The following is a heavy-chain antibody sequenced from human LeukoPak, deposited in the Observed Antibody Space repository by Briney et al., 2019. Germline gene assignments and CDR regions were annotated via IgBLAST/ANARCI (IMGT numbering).Heavy chain of an antibody. CDR1: GGSISSGGYY. J-gene: IGHJ4*02. Sequence: SETLSLTCTVSGGSISSGGYYWSWIRQHPGKGLEWIGYIYYSGSTYYNPSHKSRVTISVDKSKNQFSLKLSSVTAADTAVYYCARDLAHSYGYGYWGQGTLVTVSS. CDR2: IYYSGST. D-gene: IGHD5-18*01. CDR3: ARDLAHSYGYGY. V-gene: IGHV4-31*03.